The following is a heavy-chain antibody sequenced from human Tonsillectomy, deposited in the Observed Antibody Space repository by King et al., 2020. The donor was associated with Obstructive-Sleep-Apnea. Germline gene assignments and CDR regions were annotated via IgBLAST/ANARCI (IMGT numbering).Heavy chain of an antibody. CDR1: GGSISSTSYY. CDR3: ASERDIYGMDV. Sequence: QLQESGPGLVKPSETLSLTCTVSGGSISSTSYYLGWIRQPPGKGLEWIGNIYYSGSTYSNPSLKSRVTISVDMSKNQFSLKLSSVTAADTAVYYCASERDIYGMDVWGQGTTVTVSS. V-gene: IGHV4-39*07. J-gene: IGHJ6*02. CDR2: IYYSGST.